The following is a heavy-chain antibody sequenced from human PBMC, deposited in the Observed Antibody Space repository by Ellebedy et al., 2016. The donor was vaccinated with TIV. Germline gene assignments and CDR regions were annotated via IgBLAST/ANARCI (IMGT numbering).Heavy chain of an antibody. CDR2: IYYSGSA. D-gene: IGHD6-25*01. J-gene: IGHJ5*02. Sequence: MPSETLSLTCTVPGGSISNSDYYWNWIRQPPGKGLEWIGSIYYSGSAYYNPSLKSRVTVSVDTSKNQFSLNLSSVTAADTAVYYCARDRGAASFHPWGQGTLVTVSS. V-gene: IGHV4-39*07. CDR1: GGSISNSDYY. CDR3: ARDRGAASFHP.